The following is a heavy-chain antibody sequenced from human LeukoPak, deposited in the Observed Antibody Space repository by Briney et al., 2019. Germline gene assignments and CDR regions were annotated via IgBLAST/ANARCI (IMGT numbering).Heavy chain of an antibody. CDR3: ARANPLHCSSTSCLFDY. J-gene: IGHJ4*02. D-gene: IGHD2-2*01. Sequence: ASVKVSCKASGYTFTDYYMHWVRQAPGHGLEWMGWINPNNGGTYSTQKFQGWVTMTRDTSISTAYMELSRLTSDDTAVYYCARANPLHCSSTSCLFDYWGQGSLVTVSS. V-gene: IGHV1-2*04. CDR2: INPNNGGT. CDR1: GYTFTDYY.